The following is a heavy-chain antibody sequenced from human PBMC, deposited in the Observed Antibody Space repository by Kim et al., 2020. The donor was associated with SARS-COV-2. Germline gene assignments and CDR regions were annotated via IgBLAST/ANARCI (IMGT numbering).Heavy chain of an antibody. CDR1: GDSVSSNSAA. CDR2: TYYRSKWYN. V-gene: IGHV6-1*01. Sequence: SQTLSLTCAISGDSVSSNSAAWNWIRQSPSRGLEWLGRTYYRSKWYNDYAVSVKSRITINPDTSKNQFSLQLNSVTPEDTAVYYCARETLFPAAQTDYYYYGMDVWGQGTTVTVSS. D-gene: IGHD6-13*01. CDR3: ARETLFPAAQTDYYYYGMDV. J-gene: IGHJ6*02.